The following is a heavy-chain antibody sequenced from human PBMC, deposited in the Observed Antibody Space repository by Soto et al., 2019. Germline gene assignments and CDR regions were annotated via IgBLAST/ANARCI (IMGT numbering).Heavy chain of an antibody. Sequence: GGSLRLSCAASGFTFSSYAMSWVRQAPGKGLEWVSAISVSGGSTYYADSVKGRFTISRDNSKNTLYLQMNSLRAEDTAVYYCAKGERITIFGVVIIRGGGYYGMDVWGQGTTVTVSS. V-gene: IGHV3-23*01. CDR2: ISVSGGST. CDR1: GFTFSSYA. J-gene: IGHJ6*02. D-gene: IGHD3-3*01. CDR3: AKGERITIFGVVIIRGGGYYGMDV.